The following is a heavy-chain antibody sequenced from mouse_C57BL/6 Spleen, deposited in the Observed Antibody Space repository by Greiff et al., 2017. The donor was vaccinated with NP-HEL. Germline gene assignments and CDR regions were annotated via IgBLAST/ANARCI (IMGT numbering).Heavy chain of an antibody. J-gene: IGHJ1*03. CDR3: TRGAPLITTVVDWYFDV. CDR2: INPGSGGT. V-gene: IGHV1-54*01. CDR1: GYAFTNYL. D-gene: IGHD1-1*01. Sequence: VHLVESGAELVRPGTSVKVSCKASGYAFTNYLIEWVKQRPGQGLEWIGVINPGSGGTNYNEKFKGKATLTADKSSSTAYMQLSSLTSEDSAVYFCTRGAPLITTVVDWYFDVWGTGTTVTVSS.